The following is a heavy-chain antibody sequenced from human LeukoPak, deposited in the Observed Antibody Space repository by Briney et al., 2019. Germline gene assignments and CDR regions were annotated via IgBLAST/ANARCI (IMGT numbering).Heavy chain of an antibody. CDR3: ARHPMTANNWFDP. V-gene: IGHV4-59*08. Sequence: SETLSLTCTVSGGSISSYYWSWIRQPPGKGLEWIGYIYYSGSTNYNPSHKSRVTISVDTSKNQFSLKLSSVTAADTAVYYCARHPMTANNWFDPWGQGTLVTVSS. D-gene: IGHD2-21*02. CDR2: IYYSGST. J-gene: IGHJ5*02. CDR1: GGSISSYY.